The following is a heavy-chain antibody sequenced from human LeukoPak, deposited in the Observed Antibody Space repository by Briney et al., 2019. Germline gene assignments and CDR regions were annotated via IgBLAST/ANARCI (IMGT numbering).Heavy chain of an antibody. CDR2: INHSGRT. CDR3: ASFGSSPRYYYYMDV. J-gene: IGHJ6*03. Sequence: PSETLSLTCAVYGGSFSGYYWSWIRQPPGKGLEWIGEINHSGRTNYNPSLKSRVTISVDTSKNQFSLKLSSVTAADTAVYYCASFGSSPRYYYYMDVWGKGTTVTVSS. D-gene: IGHD6-13*01. CDR1: GGSFSGYY. V-gene: IGHV4-34*01.